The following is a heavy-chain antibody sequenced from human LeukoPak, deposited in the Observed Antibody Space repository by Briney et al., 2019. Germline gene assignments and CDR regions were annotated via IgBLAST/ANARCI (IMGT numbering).Heavy chain of an antibody. Sequence: SQTLSLTCTVSGGSISSGSYYWSWIRQPPGKGLEWIGRIYTSGSTNYNPSLKSRVTISVDTSKNQFSLKLSSVTAADTAVYYCARDSIYGSGSYYNWFDPWGQGTLVTVSS. CDR1: GGSISSGSYY. CDR2: IYTSGST. J-gene: IGHJ5*02. V-gene: IGHV4-61*02. CDR3: ARDSIYGSGSYYNWFDP. D-gene: IGHD3-10*01.